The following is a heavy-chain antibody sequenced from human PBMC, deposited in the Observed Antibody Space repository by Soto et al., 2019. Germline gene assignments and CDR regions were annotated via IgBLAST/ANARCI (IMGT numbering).Heavy chain of an antibody. CDR1: GFSLRTNGVG. D-gene: IGHD3-10*01. J-gene: IGHJ3*02. V-gene: IGHV2-5*02. Sequence: QVTLKESGRTLVKPTQTLTLTCSFSGFSLRTNGVGVGWIRQPPGKALECLARIYWDDDQRYNPSLKIRLTIAKDTSRNQVVLTMTNMDPVDTATYYCARIKVVRRVIIPDAFDTWGQGTMVTVSS. CDR3: ARIKVVRRVIIPDAFDT. CDR2: IYWDDDQ.